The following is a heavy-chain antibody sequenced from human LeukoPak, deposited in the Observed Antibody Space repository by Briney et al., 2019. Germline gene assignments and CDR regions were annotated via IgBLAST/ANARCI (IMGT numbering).Heavy chain of an antibody. CDR3: ARDRAYSGSYYLSY. CDR1: GYTFTGYY. J-gene: IGHJ4*02. V-gene: IGHV1-2*02. CDR2: INPNSGGT. Sequence: ASVKVSCKASGYTFTGYYMHCVRQAPGQGLEWMGWINPNSGGTNYAQKFQGRVTMTRDTSISTAYMELSRLRSDDTAVYYCARDRAYSGSYYLSYWGQGTLVTVSS. D-gene: IGHD1-26*01.